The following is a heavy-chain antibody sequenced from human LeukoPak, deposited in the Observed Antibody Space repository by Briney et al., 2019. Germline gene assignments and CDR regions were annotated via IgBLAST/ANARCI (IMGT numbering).Heavy chain of an antibody. J-gene: IGHJ4*02. CDR3: ARRSPYSTGWSSYFDY. CDR1: GGSISTSSYY. V-gene: IGHV4-39*07. Sequence: SETLSLTCTVSGGSISTSSYYWGWVRQPPGKGLEWIGEIYRSGTTNYKPSLKSRDTISLDKSRNHFSLKLTSVTAADSAVCYCARRSPYSTGWSSYFDYWGQGALVTVSS. D-gene: IGHD6-19*01. CDR2: IYRSGTT.